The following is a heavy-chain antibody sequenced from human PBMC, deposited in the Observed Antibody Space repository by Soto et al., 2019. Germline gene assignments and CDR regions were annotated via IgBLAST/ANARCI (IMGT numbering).Heavy chain of an antibody. Sequence: GASVQVSCKTSGGTFSTYAINWVRQAPGQGLEWMGAIIPLFGTADYSQKFQGRVTITADESTSTAYMELSSLRFDDTAVYFCARPKGTYSSGYYYFDFWGQGTLVTV. CDR1: GGTFSTYA. J-gene: IGHJ4*02. CDR3: ARPKGTYSSGYYYFDF. D-gene: IGHD6-19*01. V-gene: IGHV1-69*13. CDR2: IIPLFGTA.